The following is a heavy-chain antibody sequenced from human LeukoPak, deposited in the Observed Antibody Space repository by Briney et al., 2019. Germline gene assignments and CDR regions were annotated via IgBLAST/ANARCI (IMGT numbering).Heavy chain of an antibody. Sequence: ESGPTLVHPTQTLTLTFTFSGFSLGTSGMCVSWIRQPPAKALEWLARIDWDDDKYYSASLQTRLTISKDTSKNQEVLTMTNMDPVDTATYYCARAFPTVTTFDYWGQGTLVTVSS. J-gene: IGHJ4*02. CDR2: IDWDDDK. D-gene: IGHD4-17*01. CDR1: GFSLGTSGMC. CDR3: ARAFPTVTTFDY. V-gene: IGHV2-70*11.